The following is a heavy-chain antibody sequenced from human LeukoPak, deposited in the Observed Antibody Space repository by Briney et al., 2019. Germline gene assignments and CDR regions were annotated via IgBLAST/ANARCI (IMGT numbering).Heavy chain of an antibody. V-gene: IGHV3-9*01. J-gene: IGHJ4*02. CDR2: ISWNSGSI. CDR1: GFTFDDYA. Sequence: GGSLRLSCAASGFTFDDYAMHWVRQAPGKGLEWVSGISWNSGSIGYADSVKGRFTISRDNAKNSLHLQMNSLRAEDTAVYYCAKDSGEGSWGQGTLVTVSS. D-gene: IGHD3-10*01. CDR3: AKDSGEGS.